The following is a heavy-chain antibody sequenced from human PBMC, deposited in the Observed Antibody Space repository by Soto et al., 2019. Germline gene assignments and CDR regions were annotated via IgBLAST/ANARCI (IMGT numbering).Heavy chain of an antibody. Sequence: PSETLSLTCAVYGGSFSCYYWSWIRQPPGKGLEWIGEINHSGSTNYNPSLKSRVTISVDTSKNQFSLKLSSVTAADTAVYYCAREPRPYWNQFDYWGQGTLVTVSS. V-gene: IGHV4-34*01. D-gene: IGHD1-1*01. CDR3: AREPRPYWNQFDY. CDR1: GGSFSCYY. CDR2: INHSGST. J-gene: IGHJ4*02.